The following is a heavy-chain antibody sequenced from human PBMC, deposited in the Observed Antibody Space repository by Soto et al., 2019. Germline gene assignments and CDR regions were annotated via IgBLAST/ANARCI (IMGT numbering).Heavy chain of an antibody. V-gene: IGHV1-3*01. CDR2: INAGNGNT. CDR1: GYTFTSYA. CDR3: ARASYDILTGYYRSYYYYGMDV. J-gene: IGHJ6*02. Sequence: ASVKVSCKXSGYTFTSYAMHWVRQAPGQRLEWMGWINAGNGNTKYSQKFQGRVTITRDTSASTAYMELSSLRSEDTAVYYCARASYDILTGYYRSYYYYGMDVWGQGTTVTVSS. D-gene: IGHD3-9*01.